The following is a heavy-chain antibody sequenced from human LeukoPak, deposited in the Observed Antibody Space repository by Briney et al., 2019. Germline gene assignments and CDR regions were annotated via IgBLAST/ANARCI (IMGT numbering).Heavy chain of an antibody. Sequence: GGSLRLSCAASGFTFSSYAMSWARQAPGKGLEWISGISGSGGSTYYVDSVKGRFTISRDNSKNTLYLQMNSLRVEDTAVYYCANDDYYDSSGQLDAFDIWGQGTMVTVSS. CDR1: GFTFSSYA. V-gene: IGHV3-23*01. CDR3: ANDDYYDSSGQLDAFDI. J-gene: IGHJ3*02. D-gene: IGHD3-22*01. CDR2: ISGSGGST.